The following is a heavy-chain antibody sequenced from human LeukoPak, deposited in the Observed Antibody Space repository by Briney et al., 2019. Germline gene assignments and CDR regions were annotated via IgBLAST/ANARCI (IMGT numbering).Heavy chain of an antibody. J-gene: IGHJ4*02. Sequence: ASVKVSCKASGYTFTSYYMHWVRQAPGQGLEWMGIINPSGGSTSYAQKFQGRVTMTRDTSTSTVYMELSSLRSEDTAVYYCARDWSPGYYDSSGYSLTFDYWGQGTLVTVSS. CDR2: INPSGGST. D-gene: IGHD3-22*01. CDR1: GYTFTSYY. V-gene: IGHV1-46*01. CDR3: ARDWSPGYYDSSGYSLTFDY.